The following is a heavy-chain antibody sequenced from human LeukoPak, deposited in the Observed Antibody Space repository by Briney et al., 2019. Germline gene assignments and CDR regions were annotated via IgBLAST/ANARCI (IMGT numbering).Heavy chain of an antibody. Sequence: GGSLRLSCAASGFTFSSYSMNWVRQAPGKGLEWVSSISSSSSYIYYADSVKGRFTISRDNAKNSLYLQMNSLRAEDTAVYYCARDNITMIVVVRAHWVAFDIWGQGTMVTVSS. V-gene: IGHV3-21*01. D-gene: IGHD3-22*01. CDR2: ISSSSSYI. CDR3: ARDNITMIVVVRAHWVAFDI. J-gene: IGHJ3*02. CDR1: GFTFSSYS.